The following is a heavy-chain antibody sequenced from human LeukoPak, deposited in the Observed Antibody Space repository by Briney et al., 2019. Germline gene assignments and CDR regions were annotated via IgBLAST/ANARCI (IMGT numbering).Heavy chain of an antibody. J-gene: IGHJ5*02. D-gene: IGHD6-6*01. Sequence: PSETLSLTCAVYGGSFSGYYWSWIRQPPGKGLEWMGEINHSGSTNYNPSLKSRVTISVDTSKNQFSLKLSSVTAADTAVYYCARAPGYSSSSGGLDPWGQGTLVTVSS. CDR2: INHSGST. CDR1: GGSFSGYY. V-gene: IGHV4-34*01. CDR3: ARAPGYSSSSGGLDP.